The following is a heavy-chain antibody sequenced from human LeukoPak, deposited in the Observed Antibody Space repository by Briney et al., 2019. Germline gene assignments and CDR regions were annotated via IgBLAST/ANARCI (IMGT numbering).Heavy chain of an antibody. CDR2: IYNSGST. Sequence: SETLSLTCTVSGDSFSYFYWSWIRQPPGKGLEWIGYIYNSGSTSCNPSLRSRVTISLDTSKNQFSLKLSSVTAADTAIYYCARGVVAAAGRTFDFWGQGTLVTVSS. J-gene: IGHJ4*02. V-gene: IGHV4-59*01. CDR1: GDSFSYFY. CDR3: ARGVVAAAGRTFDF. D-gene: IGHD6-13*01.